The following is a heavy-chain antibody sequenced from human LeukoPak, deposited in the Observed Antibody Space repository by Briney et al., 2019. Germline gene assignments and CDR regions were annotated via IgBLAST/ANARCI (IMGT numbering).Heavy chain of an antibody. D-gene: IGHD1-26*01. CDR3: AREGVGATNDAFDI. CDR2: INPNSGGT. J-gene: IGHJ3*02. CDR1: GYTLTELS. V-gene: IGHV1-2*02. Sequence: ASVKVSCKVSGYTLTELSMHWVRQAPGQGLEWMGWINPNSGGTNYAQKFQGRVTMTRDTSISTAYMELSRLRSDDTAVYFCAREGVGATNDAFDIWGQGTMVTVSS.